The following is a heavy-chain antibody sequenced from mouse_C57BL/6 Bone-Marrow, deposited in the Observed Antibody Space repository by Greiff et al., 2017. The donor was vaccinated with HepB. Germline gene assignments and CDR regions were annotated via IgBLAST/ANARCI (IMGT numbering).Heavy chain of an antibody. V-gene: IGHV5-9-1*02. J-gene: IGHJ2*01. Sequence: EVKVEESGEGLVKPGGSLKLSCAASGFTFSSYAMSWVRQTPEKRLEWVAYISSGGDYIYYADTVKGRFTISRDNARNTLYLQMSSLKSEDTAMYYCTRDPYYSNYDYWGQGTTLTVSS. CDR3: TRDPYYSNYDY. CDR1: GFTFSSYA. D-gene: IGHD2-5*01. CDR2: ISSGGDYI.